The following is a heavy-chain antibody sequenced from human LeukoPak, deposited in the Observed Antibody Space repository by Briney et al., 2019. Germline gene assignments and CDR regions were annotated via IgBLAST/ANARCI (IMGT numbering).Heavy chain of an antibody. CDR3: ARDDGSGSYPLLFDY. CDR1: GGSISSSSYY. J-gene: IGHJ4*02. CDR2: IHYSGST. V-gene: IGHV4-39*07. D-gene: IGHD3-10*01. Sequence: SETLSLTCTVSGGSISSSSYYWGWIRQPPGKGLEWIGSIHYSGSTNYNPSLKSRVTISVDTSKNQFSLKLSSVTAADTAVYYCARDDGSGSYPLLFDYWGQGTLVTVSS.